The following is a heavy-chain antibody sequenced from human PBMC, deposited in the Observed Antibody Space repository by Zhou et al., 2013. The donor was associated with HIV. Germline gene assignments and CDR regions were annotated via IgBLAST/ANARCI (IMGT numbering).Heavy chain of an antibody. CDR3: ARAVYGDNKWFDP. CDR1: GGTFSSFS. D-gene: IGHD4-17*01. J-gene: IGHJ5*02. V-gene: IGHV1-69*05. Sequence: QVQLVQSGAEVRKPGSSVKVSCKASGGTFSSFSISWVRQAPGQGLEWVGGILPLFGTPNYALKFQGRVTINTDDSTNTAYMELRSLTSDDTAVYYCARAVYGDNKWFDPWGQGTLVTVSS. CDR2: ILPLFGTP.